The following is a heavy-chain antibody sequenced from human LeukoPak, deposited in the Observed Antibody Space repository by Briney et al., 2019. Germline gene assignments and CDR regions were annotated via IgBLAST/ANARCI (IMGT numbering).Heavy chain of an antibody. CDR1: GGSISSYY. J-gene: IGHJ3*02. Sequence: PSETLSLTCTVSGGSISSYYWSWIRQPPGKGLEWIGYIYYSGSTNYNPSLKSRVTISVDPSKNQFSLKLSSVTAADTAVYYCARGWMKDAFDIWGQGTMVTVSS. CDR3: ARGWMKDAFDI. CDR2: IYYSGST. V-gene: IGHV4-59*01. D-gene: IGHD5-12*01.